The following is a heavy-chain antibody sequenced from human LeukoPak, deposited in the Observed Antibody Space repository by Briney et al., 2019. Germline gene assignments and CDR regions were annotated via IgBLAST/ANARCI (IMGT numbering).Heavy chain of an antibody. CDR3: TTDQSHRGYDPGYFDY. CDR2: IKSKTDGGTT. V-gene: IGHV3-15*01. Sequence: PGGALRLSCAASGFTFSNAWMSWVRQAPGKGLDWVGRIKSKTDGGTTDYAAPVKGRFTISRDDSKNTLYLQMNSLKTEDTAVYYCTTDQSHRGYDPGYFDYWGQGILVTVSS. CDR1: GFTFSNAW. D-gene: IGHD5-12*01. J-gene: IGHJ4*02.